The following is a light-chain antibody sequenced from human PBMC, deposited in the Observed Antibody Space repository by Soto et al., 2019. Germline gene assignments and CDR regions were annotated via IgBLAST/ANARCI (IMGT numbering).Light chain of an antibody. CDR2: EVS. J-gene: IGLJ1*01. Sequence: QSVLTQPASVSGSPGQSITISCTGTSSDDGAYDYVSWYQQHPDKATKLMIYEVSYRPSGVFNRFSGSKSVNTATLTISGLQAEDEADYYCSSYTTSSTRVFGTGTKVTVL. CDR1: SSDDGAYDY. CDR3: SSYTTSSTRV. V-gene: IGLV2-14*03.